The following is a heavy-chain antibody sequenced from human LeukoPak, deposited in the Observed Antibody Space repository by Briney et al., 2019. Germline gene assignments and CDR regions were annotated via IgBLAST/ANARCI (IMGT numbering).Heavy chain of an antibody. Sequence: GESLRLSCAASGFTVNRNYMGWVRQAPGKGLEWVSVIHRGGSTYYADSVKGRFTISRDNSKNTLYLQMNSLRPEDTAVYYCAMGEGAVAGSFDYWGQGTLVTVSS. V-gene: IGHV3-66*02. J-gene: IGHJ4*02. CDR2: IHRGGST. CDR1: GFTVNRNY. D-gene: IGHD6-19*01. CDR3: AMGEGAVAGSFDY.